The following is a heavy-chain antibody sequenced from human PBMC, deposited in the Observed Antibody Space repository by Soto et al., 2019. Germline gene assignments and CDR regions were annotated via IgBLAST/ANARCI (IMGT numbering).Heavy chain of an antibody. Sequence: EVQLLESGGGLVQPGGSLRLSCAVSGFTFSSHAMSWVRQAPGKGLEWASTISGSGGSTYYADSVKGRFTISRDNSKNTLYLQMNRLRAEDTAVYYCAHQGRSWSQGALVTVSS. CDR1: GFTFSSHA. D-gene: IGHD3-10*01. J-gene: IGHJ4*02. CDR3: AHQGRS. CDR2: ISGSGGST. V-gene: IGHV3-23*01.